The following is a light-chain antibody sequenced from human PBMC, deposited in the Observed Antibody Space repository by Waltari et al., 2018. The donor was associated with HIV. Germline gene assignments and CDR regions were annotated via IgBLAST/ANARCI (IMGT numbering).Light chain of an antibody. CDR3: SSYTSSSPYA. CDR1: SSDVGGYNY. V-gene: IGLV2-14*03. CDR2: DVS. J-gene: IGLJ1*01. Sequence: QSALTQPASVSGSPGQSITISCTGTSSDVGGYNYVSWYQQHPGKPPKLMIYDVSNRPSGVSNRFSGSKSGNTASLTISGLQAEDEADYYCSSYTSSSPYAFGTGTKVTVL.